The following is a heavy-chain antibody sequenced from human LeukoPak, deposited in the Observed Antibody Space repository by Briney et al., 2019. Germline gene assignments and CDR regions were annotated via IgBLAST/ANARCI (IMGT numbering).Heavy chain of an antibody. D-gene: IGHD5-24*01. Sequence: SETLSLTCTVSGGSISSYYWSWIRQPPGKGLEWIGYIYYSGSTNYNPSLKSRVTISVDTSKNQFSLKLSSVTAAYTAVYYCARHEGIGMATTDDYWGQGTLVTVSS. V-gene: IGHV4-59*08. CDR2: IYYSGST. CDR3: ARHEGIGMATTDDY. J-gene: IGHJ4*02. CDR1: GGSISSYY.